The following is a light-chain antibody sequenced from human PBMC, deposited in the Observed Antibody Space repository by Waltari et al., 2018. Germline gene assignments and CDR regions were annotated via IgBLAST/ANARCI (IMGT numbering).Light chain of an antibody. CDR3: SSYTSSTFVV. J-gene: IGLJ3*02. CDR1: SDDVGAYDY. Sequence: QSALTQPASVSGSPGQSIPISCTGTSDDVGAYDYVSWYQQDPVTAPKLIIFDVSHRPSGVSNRFSGSKSGNTASLTISGLQPEDKADYYCSSYTSSTFVVFGGGTRLTVV. V-gene: IGLV2-14*03. CDR2: DVS.